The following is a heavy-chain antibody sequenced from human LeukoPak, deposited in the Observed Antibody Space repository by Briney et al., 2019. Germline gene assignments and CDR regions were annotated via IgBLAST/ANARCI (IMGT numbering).Heavy chain of an antibody. CDR2: IYYIGST. CDR1: GGSISSYY. J-gene: IGHJ6*03. CDR3: ARDIKIAVAGHSLRYYYYMDV. V-gene: IGHV4-59*01. D-gene: IGHD6-19*01. Sequence: SETLSLTCTVSGGSISSYYWSWIRQPPGQGLEWIGYIYYIGSTNYNPSLKSRVTITVDTSKNHFSLKVSSVTAADTAVYYCARDIKIAVAGHSLRYYYYMDVWGKGTTVTVSS.